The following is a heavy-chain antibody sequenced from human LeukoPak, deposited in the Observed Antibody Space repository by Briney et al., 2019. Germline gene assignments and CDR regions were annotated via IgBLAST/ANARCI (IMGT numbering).Heavy chain of an antibody. J-gene: IGHJ3*02. V-gene: IGHV3-66*01. CDR3: ARGLVVGGTGVWAFDI. Sequence: GGSLRLSCAASGFTFSSYAMSWVRQAPGKGLEWVSVIYKVGNTFYADFVKGRFTISRDNSKNTLYLQMNSLRAEDTALYYCARGLVVGGTGVWAFDIWGQGAMVTVSS. D-gene: IGHD1-26*01. CDR2: IYKVGNT. CDR1: GFTFSSYA.